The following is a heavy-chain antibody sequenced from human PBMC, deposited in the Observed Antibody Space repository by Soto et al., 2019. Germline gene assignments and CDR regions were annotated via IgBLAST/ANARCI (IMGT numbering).Heavy chain of an antibody. J-gene: IGHJ2*01. CDR3: ARYYDSSGPDL. D-gene: IGHD3-22*01. Sequence: EFQLVESGGGLVQPGGSLRLSCAASGFTFSTYIMVWVRQAPGKGLEWLSYITTTGTTIYYADSVKGRFTVSRDNAKISLYLQMNSLRAEDTAVYYCARYYDSSGPDLWGRGTLVTVSS. CDR2: ITTTGTTI. CDR1: GFTFSTYI. V-gene: IGHV3-48*01.